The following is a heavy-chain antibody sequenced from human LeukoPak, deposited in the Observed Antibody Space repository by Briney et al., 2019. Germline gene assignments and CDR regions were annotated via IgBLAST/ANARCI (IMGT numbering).Heavy chain of an antibody. D-gene: IGHD2-21*02. CDR1: GGTFSSYA. V-gene: IGHV1-69*06. Sequence: ASVKVSCKASGGTFSSYAISWVRQAPGQGLVWMGGIIPIFGTANYAQKFQGRVTITADKSTSTAYMELSSLRSEDTAVYYCARDSWVVTATRWAFDIWGQGTMVTVSS. CDR3: ARDSWVVTATRWAFDI. J-gene: IGHJ3*02. CDR2: IIPIFGTA.